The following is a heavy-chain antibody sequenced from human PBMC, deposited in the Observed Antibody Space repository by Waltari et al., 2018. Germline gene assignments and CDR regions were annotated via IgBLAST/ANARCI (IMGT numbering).Heavy chain of an antibody. D-gene: IGHD6-13*01. Sequence: QVQLVQSGAEVKKPGSSVKVSCKASGGTFSSYAISWVRQAPGQGLEWMGVIIPIFGTANYAQKFQGRGTITTDESTSTAYMELSSLRSEDTAVYYCATVLAYSSSFEYAFDIWGQGTMVTVSS. CDR2: IIPIFGTA. V-gene: IGHV1-69*05. CDR3: ATVLAYSSSFEYAFDI. CDR1: GGTFSSYA. J-gene: IGHJ3*02.